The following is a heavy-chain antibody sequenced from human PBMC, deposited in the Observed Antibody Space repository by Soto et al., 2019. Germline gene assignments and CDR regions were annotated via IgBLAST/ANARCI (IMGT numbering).Heavy chain of an antibody. D-gene: IGHD2-8*02. Sequence: QVRLQQWGAGLLKPSETLSLTCAVYGGSLSGYYWTWIRHPPGTGLEWIGEINHSGSTNYNPSLKNRVTISVDTSQNQFSLQLTSMTAADTAVYCCARDKITGIFDYWGQGTLVTVSS. V-gene: IGHV4-34*01. CDR1: GGSLSGYY. J-gene: IGHJ4*02. CDR2: INHSGST. CDR3: ARDKITGIFDY.